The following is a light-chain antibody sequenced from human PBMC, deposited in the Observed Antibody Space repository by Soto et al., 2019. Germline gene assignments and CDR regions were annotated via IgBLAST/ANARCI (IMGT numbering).Light chain of an antibody. CDR2: AAS. Sequence: DTQMTQSPSSLSASVGDRVTITCRASQGIYNYLAWYQQKPGKVPKILIYAASSLVSWVPSRFSGSGSGTDFTSSISRLHPEDVATYYCQKCNSAPFTFGPGTKVDIK. CDR1: QGIYNY. CDR3: QKCNSAPFT. V-gene: IGKV1-27*01. J-gene: IGKJ3*01.